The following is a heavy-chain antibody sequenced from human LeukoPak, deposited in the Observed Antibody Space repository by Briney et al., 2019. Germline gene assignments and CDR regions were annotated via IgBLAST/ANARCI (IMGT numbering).Heavy chain of an antibody. D-gene: IGHD2-15*01. V-gene: IGHV3-21*01. J-gene: IGHJ5*02. CDR3: ARAGGYCSGGSCYGRPWFDP. CDR2: ISGSSSYI. CDR1: GFTFSSYS. Sequence: GGSLRLSCAASGFTFSSYSMNWVHQAPGKGLEWVSVISGSSSYIYYADSVKGRFTISRDNAKNSLYLQMNSLRVEDTAVYYCARAGGYCSGGSCYGRPWFDPWGQGTLVTVSS.